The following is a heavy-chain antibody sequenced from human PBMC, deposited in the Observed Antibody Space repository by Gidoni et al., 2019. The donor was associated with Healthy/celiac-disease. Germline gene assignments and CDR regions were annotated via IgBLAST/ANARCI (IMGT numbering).Heavy chain of an antibody. CDR3: ARRTVTTFADAFDI. V-gene: IGHV4-39*01. CDR2: IYYSGST. CDR1: GGSISSSSYD. J-gene: IGHJ3*02. Sequence: QLQLQESGPGLVTPSETLSLPCTVSGGSISSSSYDWGWIRQPPGKGLEWIGCIYYSGSTYYNPSLKSRVTISVDKSKNQFSLKLSSVTAADTAVYYCARRTVTTFADAFDIWGQGTMVTVSS. D-gene: IGHD4-17*01.